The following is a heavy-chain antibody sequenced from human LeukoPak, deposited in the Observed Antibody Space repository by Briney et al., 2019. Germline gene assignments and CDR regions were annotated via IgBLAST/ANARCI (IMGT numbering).Heavy chain of an antibody. CDR1: GFTFSDYY. CDR3: ASTVRGTWGAFDP. Sequence: GGSLRLSCTVSGFTFSDYYMRWIRQAPGKGLEWVSDISNSVTTIYSDSVKGRFTISRDNAKNSLYLQMNSLSAEDTAVYYCASTVRGTWGAFDPWGQGTLVTVSS. D-gene: IGHD7-27*01. J-gene: IGHJ5*02. V-gene: IGHV3-11*01. CDR2: ISNSVTTI.